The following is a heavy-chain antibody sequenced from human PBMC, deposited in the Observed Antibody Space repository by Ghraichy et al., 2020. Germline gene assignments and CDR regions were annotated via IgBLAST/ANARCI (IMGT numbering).Heavy chain of an antibody. CDR3: ASNRGYSPNWFDP. J-gene: IGHJ5*02. CDR1: GGTFSSYA. V-gene: IGHV1-69*13. Sequence: SVKVSCKASGGTFSSYAISWVRQAPGQGLEWMGGIIPIFGTANYAQKFQGRVTITADESTSTAYMELSSLRFEDTAVYYCASNRGYSPNWFDPWGQGTLVTVSS. D-gene: IGHD5-18*01. CDR2: IIPIFGTA.